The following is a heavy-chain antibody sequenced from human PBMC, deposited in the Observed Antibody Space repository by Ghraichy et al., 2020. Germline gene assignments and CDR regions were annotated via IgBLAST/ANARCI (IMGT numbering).Heavy chain of an antibody. CDR1: GYSFTSYW. CDR2: IYPGDSDT. D-gene: IGHD5-18*01. Sequence: GESLNISFKGSGYSFTSYWIGWVRQMPGKGLEWMGIIYPGDSDTRYSPSFQGQVTLSADKSISTAYLQWSSLKASDTAMYYCARGNVDTAMVTDYWGQGTLVTVSS. CDR3: ARGNVDTAMVTDY. V-gene: IGHV5-51*01. J-gene: IGHJ4*02.